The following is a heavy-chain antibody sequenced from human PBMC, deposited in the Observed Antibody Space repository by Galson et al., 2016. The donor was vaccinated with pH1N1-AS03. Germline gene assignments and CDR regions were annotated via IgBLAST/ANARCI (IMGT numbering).Heavy chain of an antibody. CDR1: GYTFTTNV. D-gene: IGHD1-26*01. J-gene: IGHJ4*02. CDR3: ARAWAGHRDIGNYQTNYYFDY. V-gene: IGHV1-3*03. Sequence: SVKVSCKASGYTFTTNVLHWVRQAPGQRLEWMGWINAGNGNTKYSREFQGRLTITRDTSASTAYMELTSLRSDDMAVYSCARAWAGHRDIGNYQTNYYFDYWGQGTLVTVSS. CDR2: INAGNGNT.